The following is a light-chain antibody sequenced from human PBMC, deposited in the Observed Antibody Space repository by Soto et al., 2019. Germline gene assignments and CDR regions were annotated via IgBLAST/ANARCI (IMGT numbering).Light chain of an antibody. V-gene: IGKV3-20*01. J-gene: IGKJ4*01. CDR3: QQYQSLT. CDR1: QSVSSSY. CDR2: GAS. Sequence: ESVLTQSPGTLSLSPGERATLXXRASQSVSSSYLAWYQHKPCQAPXLLIHGASSRVTGIPDRFSGSGSGTDFTLTITRLEPEDFAVYYCQQYQSLTFGGGTKVDIK.